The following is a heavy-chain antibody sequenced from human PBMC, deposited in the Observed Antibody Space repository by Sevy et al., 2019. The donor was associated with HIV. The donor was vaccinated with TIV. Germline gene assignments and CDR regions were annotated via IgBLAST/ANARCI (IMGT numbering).Heavy chain of an antibody. CDR3: VRDGWNY. Sequence: GGSLRLSCAASGFTCSTSTMNWVRQAPGKGLKWVSLMTSSGSYILYADSVKGRFTISRDNAKNSVFLQMNSLRVEDTAVYYCVRDGWNYWGQGTLVTVSS. D-gene: IGHD2-15*01. CDR2: MTSSGSYI. CDR1: GFTCSTST. V-gene: IGHV3-21*01. J-gene: IGHJ4*02.